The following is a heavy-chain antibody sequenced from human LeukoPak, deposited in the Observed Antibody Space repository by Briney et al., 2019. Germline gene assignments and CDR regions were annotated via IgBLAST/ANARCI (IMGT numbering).Heavy chain of an antibody. CDR2: IWFDGSNE. CDR3: ARDSTTAPAASGMDV. V-gene: IGHV3-33*01. J-gene: IGHJ6*02. Sequence: GGSLRLSCATSGFTFSTYGMHWVRQAPGKGLEWVAFIWFDGSNEDYADSVKGRFTIYRDNSKNTLFLQMNSLRAEDTAVYYCARDSTTAPAASGMDVWGQGTTVTVSS. D-gene: IGHD4-17*01. CDR1: GFTFSTYG.